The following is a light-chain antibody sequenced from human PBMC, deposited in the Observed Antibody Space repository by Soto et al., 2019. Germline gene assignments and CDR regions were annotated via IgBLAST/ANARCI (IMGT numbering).Light chain of an antibody. CDR2: DAS. V-gene: IGKV1-5*01. Sequence: DFQMTQSPSTLSASVGDRVTITCRASQNIRSRLAWFQQKPGKAPKLLTYDASSLESGGPQRFSGSGSGTEFTRTISSLPTDVFSAYYGHQYYRYWAFGKGPLV. CDR1: QNIRSR. CDR3: HQYYRYWA. J-gene: IGKJ1*01.